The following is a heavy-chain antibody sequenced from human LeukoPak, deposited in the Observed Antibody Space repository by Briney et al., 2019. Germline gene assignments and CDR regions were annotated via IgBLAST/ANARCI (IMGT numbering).Heavy chain of an antibody. J-gene: IGHJ4*02. D-gene: IGHD6-13*01. V-gene: IGHV1-2*02. CDR2: INPNSGGT. CDR1: GYTFTGYY. CDR3: ARFSRSRSSSWGFFDY. Sequence: ASVKVSCKASGYTFTGYYMHWVRQAPGQGLEWMGWINPNSGGTNYAQKFQGRATMTRDTSISTAYMELSRLRSDDTAVYYCARFSRSRSSSWGFFDYWGQGTLVTVSS.